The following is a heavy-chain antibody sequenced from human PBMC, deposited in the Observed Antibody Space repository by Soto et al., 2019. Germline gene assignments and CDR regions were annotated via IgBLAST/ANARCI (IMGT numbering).Heavy chain of an antibody. D-gene: IGHD6-19*01. V-gene: IGHV3-48*03. CDR2: ISVSGSTA. Sequence: PGGSLRLSCAASGFIFDSYEMNWVRQAPGQGLEWVAYISVSGSTAHYGDSMKGRFSISRNNNKNLLYLQMNTLTAENTATYYFALMTSSGWYSYPVLLYWGQGTTVTVSS. J-gene: IGHJ4*02. CDR1: GFIFDSYE. CDR3: ALMTSSGWYSYPVLLY.